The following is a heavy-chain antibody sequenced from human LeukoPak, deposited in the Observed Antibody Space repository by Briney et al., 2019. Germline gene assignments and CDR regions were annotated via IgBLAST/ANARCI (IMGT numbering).Heavy chain of an antibody. CDR1: GGSFSGYY. V-gene: IGHV4-34*01. D-gene: IGHD3-16*02. Sequence: PSETLSLTCAVYGGSFSGYYWSCIRQPPGKGLEWIGEINHSGSTNYNPSLKSRVTISVDTSKNQFSLKLSSVTAADTAVYYCARGLGYDYVWGSYRPYYYYYYMDVWGKGTTVTVSS. CDR3: ARGLGYDYVWGSYRPYYYYYYMDV. CDR2: INHSGST. J-gene: IGHJ6*03.